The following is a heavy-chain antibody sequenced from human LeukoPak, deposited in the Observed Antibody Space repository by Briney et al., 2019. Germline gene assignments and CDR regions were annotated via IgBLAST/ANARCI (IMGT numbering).Heavy chain of an antibody. CDR2: IYYSGST. CDR3: ARGFGSVTMVRGVIIPWFDP. V-gene: IGHV4-59*01. CDR1: GGSISSYY. D-gene: IGHD3-10*01. J-gene: IGHJ5*02. Sequence: SETLSLTCTVSGGSISSYYWSWIRQPPGKGLEWIGYIYYSGSTNYNPSLKSRVTISVDTSKNQFSLKLSSVTAADTAVYYCARGFGSVTMVRGVIIPWFDPWGQGTLVTVSS.